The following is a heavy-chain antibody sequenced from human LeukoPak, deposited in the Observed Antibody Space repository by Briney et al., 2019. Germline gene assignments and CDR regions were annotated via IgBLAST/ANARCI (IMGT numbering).Heavy chain of an antibody. D-gene: IGHD4-23*01. Sequence: PSEILSLNCTVSGATMITSAFYWGWIRESPGKGLEWIGNVHVSGGTYYNPSHKGRVTISLDTSKNQFSLKLTAVTVADTAIYYCARDRADSGGNGFDYWGQGTLVTVSS. V-gene: IGHV4-39*07. J-gene: IGHJ4*02. CDR3: ARDRADSGGNGFDY. CDR1: GATMITSAFY. CDR2: VHVSGGT.